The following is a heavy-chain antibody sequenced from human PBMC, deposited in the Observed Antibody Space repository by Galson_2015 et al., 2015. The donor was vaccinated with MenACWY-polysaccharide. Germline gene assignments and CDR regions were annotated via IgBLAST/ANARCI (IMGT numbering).Heavy chain of an antibody. V-gene: IGHV3-21*01. CDR3: ARGHLGMDV. CDR1: GFSMTSYA. CDR2: ISGSGIDI. J-gene: IGHJ6*02. Sequence: SLRLSCAASGFSMTSYAVNWVRQAPGKGLEWVGVISGSGIDIRYADSVKGRFTISRDNAKDLLYLQMNSLRADDTAVYFCARGHLGMDVWGQGTTVIVS.